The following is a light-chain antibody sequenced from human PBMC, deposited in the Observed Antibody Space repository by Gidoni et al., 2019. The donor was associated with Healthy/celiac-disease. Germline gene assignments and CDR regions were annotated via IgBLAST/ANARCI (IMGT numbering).Light chain of an antibody. J-gene: IGLJ2*01. V-gene: IGLV3-19*01. CDR3: NSRDSSGNHLV. Sequence: SSELTQDPAVSVALGQTVRITCQGDSLRSYYASWYQQKQGQAPVLVLYGKNNRPSGIPDRFSGSSSGNTASLTITGAQAEDEADYYCNSRDSSGNHLVFGGGTKLPVL. CDR2: GKN. CDR1: SLRSYY.